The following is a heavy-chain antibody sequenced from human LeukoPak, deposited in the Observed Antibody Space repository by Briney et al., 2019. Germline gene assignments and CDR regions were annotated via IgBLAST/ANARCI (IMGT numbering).Heavy chain of an antibody. V-gene: IGHV3-15*01. CDR3: TNLSRSALFNP. CDR1: GFTFSNAW. J-gene: IGHJ5*02. CDR2: IKSKTDGGTT. Sequence: GGSLRLSCAASGFTFSNAWMSWVRQAPGKGLEWVGRIKSKTDGGTTDYAAPVKGRFTISRDDSKNTLYLQMNSLKTEDTAVYYCTNLSRSALFNPWGQGTLVTVSS. D-gene: IGHD1-26*01.